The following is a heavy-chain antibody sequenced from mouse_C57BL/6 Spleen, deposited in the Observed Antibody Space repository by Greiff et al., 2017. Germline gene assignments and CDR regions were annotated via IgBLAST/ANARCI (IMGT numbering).Heavy chain of an antibody. J-gene: IGHJ3*01. CDR2: IHPNSGST. Sequence: VKLQQPGAELVKPGASVKLSCKASGYTFTSYWMHWVKQRPGQGLEWIGMIHPNSGSTNYNEKFKSKATLTVDKSSSTAYMQLSSLTSEDSAVYYCARQDSSGYVGWFAYWGQGTLVTVSA. V-gene: IGHV1-64*01. D-gene: IGHD3-2*02. CDR3: ARQDSSGYVGWFAY. CDR1: GYTFTSYW.